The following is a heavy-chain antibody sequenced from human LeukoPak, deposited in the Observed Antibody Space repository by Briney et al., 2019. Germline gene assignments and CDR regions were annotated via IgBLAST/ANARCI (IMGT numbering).Heavy chain of an antibody. CDR2: IYYSGST. D-gene: IGHD5-24*01. CDR1: GGSISSYY. Sequence: SETLSLTCTVSGGSISSYYWSWIRQPPGKGLEWIGYIYYSGSTNYNPSLKSRVTISVDTSKNQFSLKLSSVTAADTAVYYCARERRDGYNYCGRGFDYWGQGTLVTVSS. CDR3: ARERRDGYNYCGRGFDY. J-gene: IGHJ4*02. V-gene: IGHV4-59*01.